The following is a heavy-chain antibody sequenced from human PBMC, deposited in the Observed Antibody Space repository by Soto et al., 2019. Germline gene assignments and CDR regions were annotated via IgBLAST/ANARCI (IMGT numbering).Heavy chain of an antibody. CDR1: GYTFTSYG. D-gene: IGHD3-22*01. CDR3: ARDARLRYYYDSSGSLDY. J-gene: IGHJ4*02. Sequence: ASVKVSCKASGYTFTSYGISWVRQAPGQGLEWMGWISAYNGNTNYAQKLQGRVTMTTDTSTSTAYMELRSLRSDDTAVYYCARDARLRYYYDSSGSLDYWGQGTLVTVS. CDR2: ISAYNGNT. V-gene: IGHV1-18*01.